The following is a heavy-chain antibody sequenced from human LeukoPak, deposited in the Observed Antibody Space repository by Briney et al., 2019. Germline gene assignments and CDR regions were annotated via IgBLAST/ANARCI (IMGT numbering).Heavy chain of an antibody. CDR2: INPSGGST. CDR1: GYTFTSYY. J-gene: IGHJ5*02. D-gene: IGHD3-22*01. CDR3: ARGDGQYYYDRNWFDP. Sequence: GASVKVSCKASGYTFTSYYMHWVRQAPGQGLEWMGIINPSGGSTSYAQKFQGRVTMTRDTSTSTVYMELSSLGSEDTAVYYCARGDGQYYYDRNWFDPWGQGTLVTVSS. V-gene: IGHV1-46*01.